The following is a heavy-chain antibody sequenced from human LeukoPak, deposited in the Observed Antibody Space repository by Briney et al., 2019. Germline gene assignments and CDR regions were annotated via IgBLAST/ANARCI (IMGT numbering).Heavy chain of an antibody. D-gene: IGHD2-15*01. V-gene: IGHV3-23*01. J-gene: IGHJ4*02. CDR1: GFTFNTYA. CDR3: AKGKGSSSSSIDW. CDR2: ISGSAGST. Sequence: GGSLRLSCAASGFTFNTYAMSWVRQAPGKGREWVSAISGSAGSTYYADSVKGRFTISRDNSENILYLQIHSLRAEDTAVYYCAKGKGSSSSSIDWWGQGTLVTVSS.